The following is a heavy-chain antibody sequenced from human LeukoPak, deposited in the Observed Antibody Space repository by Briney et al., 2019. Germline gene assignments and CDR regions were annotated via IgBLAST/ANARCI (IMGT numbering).Heavy chain of an antibody. D-gene: IGHD1-26*01. CDR3: ARAGLSGTYPFDY. CDR1: GFTFSSYA. CDR2: MSFDGSKK. J-gene: IGHJ4*02. Sequence: GGSLRLSCAASGFTFSSYAMHWVRQAPGKGLEWVALMSFDGSKKYYADSVMGRFTISRDNSKNTLYLQMNSLSAEDTAMYYCARAGLSGTYPFDYWGQGTLVTVSS. V-gene: IGHV3-30*17.